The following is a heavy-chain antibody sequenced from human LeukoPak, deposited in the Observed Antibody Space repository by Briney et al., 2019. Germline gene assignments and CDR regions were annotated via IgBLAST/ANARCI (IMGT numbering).Heavy chain of an antibody. D-gene: IGHD2-2*01. V-gene: IGHV4-34*01. Sequence: SETLSLTCAVYGGSFSGYYWSWIRQPPGKGLEWIGEINHSGSTNYNPSLKSRVTISVDTSKNQFSLKLSSVTAADTAVYYCARVRGYCSSTSCYPYYYYYYVDVWGKGTTVTVS. CDR3: ARVRGYCSSTSCYPYYYYYYVDV. CDR2: INHSGST. CDR1: GGSFSGYY. J-gene: IGHJ6*03.